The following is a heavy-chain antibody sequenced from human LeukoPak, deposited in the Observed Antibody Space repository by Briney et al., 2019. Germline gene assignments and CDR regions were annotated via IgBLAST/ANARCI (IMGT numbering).Heavy chain of an antibody. Sequence: PGGSLRLSCAASGFTFSSYGMHWVRQVPGKGLEWVAVISYDGSNKYYADSVKGRFTISRDNSKNTLYLQMNSLRAEDTAVYYCANIWFGDGYFDYWGQGTLVTVSS. D-gene: IGHD3-10*01. CDR2: ISYDGSNK. J-gene: IGHJ4*02. CDR1: GFTFSSYG. CDR3: ANIWFGDGYFDY. V-gene: IGHV3-30*18.